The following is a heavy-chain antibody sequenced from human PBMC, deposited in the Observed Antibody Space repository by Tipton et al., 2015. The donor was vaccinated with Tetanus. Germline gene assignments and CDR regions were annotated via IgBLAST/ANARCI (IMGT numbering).Heavy chain of an antibody. CDR1: GGSFSGYY. J-gene: IGHJ1*01. V-gene: IGHV4-34*01. CDR3: ARGRGSIAVAGTIQH. CDR2: INHSGST. Sequence: LRLSCAVYGGSFSGYYWSWIRQPPGKGLEWIGEINHSGSTNYNPSLKSRVTISVDASKNQFSLKLSSVTAADTAVYYCARGRGSIAVAGTIQHWGQGTLVTVSS. D-gene: IGHD6-19*01.